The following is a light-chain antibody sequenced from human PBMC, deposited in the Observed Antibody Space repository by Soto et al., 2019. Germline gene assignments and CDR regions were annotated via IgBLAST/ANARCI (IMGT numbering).Light chain of an antibody. CDR1: QNLNNY. Sequence: DVQLTQSPSSLSASVGDRVTITCRASQNLNNYLNWYQHKPGKAPKFLIFASSSVQSGVPPRFSVRASGTDFTLTIANLQTEDSATYFGQQAYSFPWTFGQGTKVE. V-gene: IGKV1-39*01. CDR2: ASS. CDR3: QQAYSFPWT. J-gene: IGKJ1*01.